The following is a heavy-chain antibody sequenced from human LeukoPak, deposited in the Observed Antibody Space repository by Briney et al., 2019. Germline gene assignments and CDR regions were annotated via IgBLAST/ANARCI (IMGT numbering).Heavy chain of an antibody. V-gene: IGHV1-3*01. CDR1: GYTFTSYA. J-gene: IGHJ5*02. CDR2: INAGNGNT. CDR3: ARSQQLERSAVADVAWFDP. D-gene: IGHD1-1*01. Sequence: ASVKVSCKASGYTFTSYAMHWVRQAPGQRLEWMGWINAGNGNTKYSQKFQGRVTIARDTSASTAYMELSSLRSEDTAVYYCARSQQLERSAVADVAWFDPWAQGTLVTVSS.